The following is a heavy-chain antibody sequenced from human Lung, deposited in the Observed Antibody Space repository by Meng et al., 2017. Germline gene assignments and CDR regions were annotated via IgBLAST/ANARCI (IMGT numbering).Heavy chain of an antibody. J-gene: IGHJ4*02. CDR1: GYPFTNYA. V-gene: IGHV1-3*01. CDR2: INAGSENT. CDR3: ARDIVVTFGELTTLDS. Sequence: QVHLVQSGAEVKKPGASAKVSCKASGYPFTNYAMHWVRQAPGQGLEWMGWINAGSENTEYSQKFQGRVTLTRDTSATTAYMELRSLKSEDTAIYYCARDIVVTFGELTTLDSWGQGTLVTVSS. D-gene: IGHD2-21*01.